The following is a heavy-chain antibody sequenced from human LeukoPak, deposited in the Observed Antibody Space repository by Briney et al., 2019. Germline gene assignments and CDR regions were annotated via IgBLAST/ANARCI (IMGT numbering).Heavy chain of an antibody. D-gene: IGHD1-26*01. J-gene: IGHJ4*02. Sequence: PPGGSLRLSCAASGNYWMHWVRQAPGKGLLWVSHINSDGSWTTYADSVKGRFTIFRDNAKNSLYLQMNSLRAEDTAVYYCAKDFRGATDYWGQGTLVTVSS. V-gene: IGHV3-74*01. CDR2: INSDGSWT. CDR3: AKDFRGATDY. CDR1: GNYW.